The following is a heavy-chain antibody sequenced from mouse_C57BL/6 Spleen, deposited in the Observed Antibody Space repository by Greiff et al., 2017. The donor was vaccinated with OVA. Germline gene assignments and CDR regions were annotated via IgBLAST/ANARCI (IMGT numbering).Heavy chain of an antibody. V-gene: IGHV5-16*01. Sequence: EVQRVESEGGLVQPGSSMKLSCTASGFTFSDYYMAWVRQVPEKGLEWVANINYDGSSTYYLDSLKSRFIISRYNAKNILYLQMSRLKSEDTATYYCARDGRYFDYWGQGTTLTVSS. J-gene: IGHJ2*01. CDR1: GFTFSDYY. CDR3: ARDGRYFDY. CDR2: INYDGSST.